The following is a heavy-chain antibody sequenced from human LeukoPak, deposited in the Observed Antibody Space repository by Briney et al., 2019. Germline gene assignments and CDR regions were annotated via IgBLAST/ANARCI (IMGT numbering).Heavy chain of an antibody. Sequence: GGSLRLSCAASGFSFSTYGMHWVRQAPGKGLEWVAVLSYDGSNEYYADSVKGRFPISRDNSKNTLYLQMNSLRAEDTAVYYCAGSWFYRDYFEYWGQGTLVTVSS. V-gene: IGHV3-30*03. J-gene: IGHJ4*02. CDR3: AGSWFYRDYFEY. CDR1: GFSFSTYG. D-gene: IGHD3-10*01. CDR2: LSYDGSNE.